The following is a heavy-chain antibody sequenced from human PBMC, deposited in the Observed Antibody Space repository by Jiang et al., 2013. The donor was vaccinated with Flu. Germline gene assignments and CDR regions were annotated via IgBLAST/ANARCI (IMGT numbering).Heavy chain of an antibody. CDR2: IYYSGST. CDR3: AGSGYSSGWYRPWYFDL. CDR1: Y. J-gene: IGHJ2*01. Sequence: YWSWIRQPPRKGLEWIGYIYYSGSTNXNPSLKSRVTISVGTSKNQFSLKLSSVTAADTAVYYCAGSGYSSGWYRPWYFDLWGRGALVTVSS. V-gene: IGHV4-59*08. D-gene: IGHD6-19*01.